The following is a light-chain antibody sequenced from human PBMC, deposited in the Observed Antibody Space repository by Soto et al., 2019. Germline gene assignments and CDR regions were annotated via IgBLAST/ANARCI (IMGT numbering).Light chain of an antibody. Sequence: QSVLTQPASVSGSPGQSITISCTGTSSAVGAYNYVSWYQHHPGKVPRLMIFDVSNRPSGVSNRFSGSKSGNTASLTISGLQAEDEADYYCCSYSRSSPHVFGAGTKVTVL. CDR1: SSAVGAYNY. CDR2: DVS. V-gene: IGLV2-14*03. CDR3: CSYSRSSPHV. J-gene: IGLJ1*01.